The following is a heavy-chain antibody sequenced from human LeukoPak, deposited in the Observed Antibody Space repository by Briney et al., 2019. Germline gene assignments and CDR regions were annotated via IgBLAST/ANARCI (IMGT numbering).Heavy chain of an antibody. Sequence: PGGSLRLSCAASGFTFSSYGMHWVRQAPGKGLEWVAFIRYDGSNKYYADSVKGRFTISRDNSKNTLYLQMNSLRAEDTAVYYCAKSRGYSYGYPLDYWGQGTLVTVSS. D-gene: IGHD5-18*01. CDR1: GFTFSSYG. V-gene: IGHV3-30*02. J-gene: IGHJ4*02. CDR3: AKSRGYSYGYPLDY. CDR2: IRYDGSNK.